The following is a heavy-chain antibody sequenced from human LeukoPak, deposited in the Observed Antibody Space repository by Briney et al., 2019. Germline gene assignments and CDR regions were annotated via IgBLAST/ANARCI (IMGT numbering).Heavy chain of an antibody. CDR2: ISGSGGST. J-gene: IGHJ3*02. V-gene: IGHV3-23*01. CDR3: AKGMVREPRAFDI. D-gene: IGHD3-10*01. CDR1: GFAFSSYA. Sequence: GGSLRLSCAASGFAFSSYAMSWVRQAPGKGLEWVSAISGSGGSTYYADSVKGGFTISRDNSKKTLYLQMNSLRAEDTAVYYCAKGMVREPRAFDIWGQGTMVTVSS.